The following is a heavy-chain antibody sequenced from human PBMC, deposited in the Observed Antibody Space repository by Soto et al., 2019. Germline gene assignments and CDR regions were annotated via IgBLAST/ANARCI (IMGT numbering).Heavy chain of an antibody. CDR3: AGRVVVVRQDYYGMDV. J-gene: IGHJ6*02. CDR2: IWYDGSNK. CDR1: GFNFSSYG. V-gene: IGHV3-33*01. D-gene: IGHD3-22*01. Sequence: TGGSLRLSCTASGFNFSSYGMHWVRQAPGKGLEWVAVIWYDGSNKYYADSVKGRFTISRDNSKNTLYLQMNSLRAEDTAVYYCAGRVVVVRQDYYGMDVWGQGTTVTVS.